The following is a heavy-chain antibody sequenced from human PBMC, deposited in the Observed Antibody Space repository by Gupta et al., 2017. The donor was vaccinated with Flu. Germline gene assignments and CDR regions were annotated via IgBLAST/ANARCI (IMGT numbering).Heavy chain of an antibody. D-gene: IGHD3-3*01. CDR3: ARGGYDFWSGYPPYGDY. V-gene: IGHV3-21*01. J-gene: IGHJ4*02. CDR2: ISSSSSYI. Sequence: EVQLVESGGGLVKPGGSLRLSCAASGFTFSSYSMNWVRQAPGKGLEWVSSISSSSSYIYYADSVKGRFTISRDNAKNSLYLQMNSLRAEDTAVYYCARGGYDFWSGYPPYGDYWGQGTLVTVSS. CDR1: GFTFSSYS.